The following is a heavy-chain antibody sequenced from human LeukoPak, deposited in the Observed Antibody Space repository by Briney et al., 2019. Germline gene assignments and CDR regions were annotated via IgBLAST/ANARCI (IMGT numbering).Heavy chain of an antibody. CDR1: GGSISSYY. J-gene: IGHJ4*02. Sequence: SETLSLTCTVSGGSISSYYWSWIRQPPGKGLEWIGYIYYSGSTNYNPSLKSRVTISVDTSNNQFSLNLSSVTAADTAVYYCARGPTRYYFDYWGQGTLVTVSS. CDR2: IYYSGST. V-gene: IGHV4-59*01. CDR3: ARGPTRYYFDY.